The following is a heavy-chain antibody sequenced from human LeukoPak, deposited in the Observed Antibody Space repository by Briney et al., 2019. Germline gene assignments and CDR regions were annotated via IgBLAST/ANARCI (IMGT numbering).Heavy chain of an antibody. V-gene: IGHV4-39*01. CDR1: GGSISSSSYY. D-gene: IGHD3-22*01. J-gene: IGHJ5*02. CDR2: IYYSGTT. CDR3: AHHYYDSSGPIPWFDP. Sequence: SLTCTVSGGSISSSSYYWGWNRQPPGKGLEWIGSIYYSGTTYYNPSLKSRVTISVDTSKNQFSLKLSSVTAADTAVYYCAHHYYDSSGPIPWFDPWGQGTLVTVSS.